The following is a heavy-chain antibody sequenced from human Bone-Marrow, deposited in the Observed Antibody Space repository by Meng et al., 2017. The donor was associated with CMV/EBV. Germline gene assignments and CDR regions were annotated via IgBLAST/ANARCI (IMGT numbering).Heavy chain of an antibody. Sequence: KVSCKGSGYSFTSYWIGWVRQMPGKGLEWMGIIYPGDSDTRYSPSFQGQVTISADKSISTAYLQWSSLKASDTAMYYCARGRVVPAAIGVDNFDDWGQGTRVTVSS. CDR3: ARGRVVPAAIGVDNFDD. V-gene: IGHV5-51*01. CDR1: GYSFTSYW. J-gene: IGHJ4*02. CDR2: IYPGDSDT. D-gene: IGHD2-2*01.